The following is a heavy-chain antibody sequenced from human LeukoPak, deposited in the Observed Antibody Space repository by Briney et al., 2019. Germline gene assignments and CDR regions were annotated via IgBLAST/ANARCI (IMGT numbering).Heavy chain of an antibody. J-gene: IGHJ4*02. Sequence: GASVKVSCKTSGYTFTSYYVHWVRQAPGQGLEWMGIINPSGDSTRYAQKFQARVTMTRDTSTSTVYMELSSLRSEDTAVYYCGRKSASRKTSEFDYWGQGTLVTVSS. CDR1: GYTFTSYY. D-gene: IGHD2-2*01. CDR2: INPSGDST. CDR3: GRKSASRKTSEFDY. V-gene: IGHV1-46*01.